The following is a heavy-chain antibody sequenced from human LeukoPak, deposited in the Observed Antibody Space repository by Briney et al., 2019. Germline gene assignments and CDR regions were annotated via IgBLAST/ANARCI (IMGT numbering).Heavy chain of an antibody. J-gene: IGHJ3*02. V-gene: IGHV4-61*08. CDR2: FFNGGST. CDR3: ARKTSRSYGNDVFDI. D-gene: IGHD1-26*01. CDR1: GDSISSGGYY. Sequence: PSETLSLTCTVSGDSISSGGYYWSWIRQPPGKGLEFIGYFFNGGSTNYNPSLKSRGTISVDTSKNQFSLKLRSVTAADTAVYYCARKTSRSYGNDVFDIWGQGTMVTVAS.